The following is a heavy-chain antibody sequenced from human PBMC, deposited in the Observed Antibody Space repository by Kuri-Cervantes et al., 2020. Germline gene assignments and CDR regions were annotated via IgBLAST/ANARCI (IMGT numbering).Heavy chain of an antibody. Sequence: SETLSLTCTVSGASISSYYWSWIRQPPGKGLEWIGYSYSGGSTNYNSSLQSRLTISADTSKRQFSLRLSSMTAADTAVYYCARLVKNRNFDPYYFDYWGPGTLVTVSS. D-gene: IGHD6-6*01. CDR3: ARLVKNRNFDPYYFDY. CDR2: SYSGGST. J-gene: IGHJ4*02. CDR1: GASISSYY. V-gene: IGHV4-59*01.